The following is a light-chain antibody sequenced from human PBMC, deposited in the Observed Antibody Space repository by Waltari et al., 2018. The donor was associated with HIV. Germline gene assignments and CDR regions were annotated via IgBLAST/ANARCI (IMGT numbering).Light chain of an antibody. CDR3: SSYTSSSTRV. Sequence: QSALTQPASVSGSPGQSITISCTGTSSSVGDYNYVSWYQQHPGKAPKLLMYDASNRPSGVSNRFSGSKSGNTASLTISGLQTENEADYYCSSYTSSSTRVFGTGTKVTVL. CDR2: DAS. CDR1: SSSVGDYNY. V-gene: IGLV2-14*01. J-gene: IGLJ1*01.